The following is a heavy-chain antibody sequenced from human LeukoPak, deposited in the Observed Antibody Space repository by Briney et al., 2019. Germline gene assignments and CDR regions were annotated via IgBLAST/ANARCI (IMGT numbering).Heavy chain of an antibody. Sequence: GGSLRLSCAVSGFTFSDHYMNWVRQGPGKGLEQVSSISTSSSYIHYADSVKGRFTISRDNAKNSLFLQMNSLRAEDTAVYYCARDIATAGHFAFDYWGQGTLVTVSS. CDR3: ARDIATAGHFAFDY. V-gene: IGHV3-21*01. CDR2: ISTSSSYI. J-gene: IGHJ4*02. CDR1: GFTFSDHY. D-gene: IGHD6-13*01.